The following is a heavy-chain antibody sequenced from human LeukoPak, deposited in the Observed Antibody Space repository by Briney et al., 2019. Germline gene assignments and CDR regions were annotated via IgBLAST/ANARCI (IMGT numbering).Heavy chain of an antibody. CDR1: GFTFSNYA. CDR3: ARGAVYYYDSSGYIFGY. D-gene: IGHD3-22*01. J-gene: IGHJ4*02. CDR2: ISGSGGST. V-gene: IGHV3-23*01. Sequence: GGSLRLSCAASGFTFSNYAMNWVRQAPGKGLEWVSAISGSGGSTYYADSVKGRFTISRDNSKNTLYLQMNSLRAEDTAVYYCARGAVYYYDSSGYIFGYWGQGTLVTVSS.